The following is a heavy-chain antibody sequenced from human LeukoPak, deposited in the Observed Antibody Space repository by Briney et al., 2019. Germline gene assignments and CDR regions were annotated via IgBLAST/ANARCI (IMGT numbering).Heavy chain of an antibody. J-gene: IGHJ4*02. CDR3: ARDRIAVAGTGYYFDY. CDR2: IWYDGSNK. CDR1: GFTFSSYG. Sequence: GGSLRLSCAASGFTFSSYGMHWVRQAPGKGLEWVVVIWYDGSNKYYADSVKGRFTISRDNSKNTLYLQMNSLRAEDTAVYYCARDRIAVAGTGYYFDYWGQGTLVTVSS. D-gene: IGHD6-19*01. V-gene: IGHV3-33*01.